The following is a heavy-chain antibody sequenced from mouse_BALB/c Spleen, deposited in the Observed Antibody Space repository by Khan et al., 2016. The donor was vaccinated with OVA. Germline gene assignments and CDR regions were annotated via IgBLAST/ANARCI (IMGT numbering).Heavy chain of an antibody. CDR2: IDPPNGNT. V-gene: IGHV14-3*02. CDR3: ARRARK. CDR1: GFNIKDTY. Sequence: ELVESGATVKLSCTASGFNIKDTYMHWLKQWPEQGLEWIGRIDPPNGNTKSDPKFQVNATITADTSSNTAYLQLSSLTAEDTTVYYCARRARKWGQGTTLTVSS. J-gene: IGHJ2*01. D-gene: IGHD3-3*01.